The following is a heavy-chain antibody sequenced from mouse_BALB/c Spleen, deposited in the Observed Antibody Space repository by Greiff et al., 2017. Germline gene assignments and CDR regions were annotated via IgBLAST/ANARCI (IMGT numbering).Heavy chain of an antibody. Sequence: EVKLMESGPGLVKPSQSLSLTCTVTGYSITSDYAWNWIRQFPGNKLEWMGYISYSGSTSYNPSLKSRISITRDTSKNQFFLQLNSVTTEDTATYYCARGDGNYGYFDYWGQGTTLTVSS. V-gene: IGHV3-2*02. J-gene: IGHJ2*01. D-gene: IGHD2-1*01. CDR3: ARGDGNYGYFDY. CDR1: GYSITSDYA. CDR2: ISYSGST.